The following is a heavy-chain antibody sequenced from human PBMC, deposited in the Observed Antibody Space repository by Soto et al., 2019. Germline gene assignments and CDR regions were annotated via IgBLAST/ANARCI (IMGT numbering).Heavy chain of an antibody. CDR2: IYYSGST. J-gene: IGHJ4*02. CDR1: GGSISNNNYY. D-gene: IGHD2-2*01. V-gene: IGHV4-39*01. Sequence: SETLSLTCTVSGGSISNNNYYWGWIRQPPGKGLEWIGSIYYSGSTYYNPSLKSRVTISVDRSKNQFSLKLSSVTAADTALYYCARSPCNSTSCYGFDYWGQGTLVTVS. CDR3: ARSPCNSTSCYGFDY.